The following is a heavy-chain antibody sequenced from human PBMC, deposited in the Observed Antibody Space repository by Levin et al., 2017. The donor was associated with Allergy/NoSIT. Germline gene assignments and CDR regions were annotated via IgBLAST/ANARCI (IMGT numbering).Heavy chain of an antibody. J-gene: IGHJ2*01. CDR1: GFTFSDYY. Sequence: GGSLRLSCAASGFTFSDYYMGWIRQAPGKGLEWISYISSSGSMKFYADSVKGRLTISRDNAKNSLHLQMNSLRADDTAVYYCARVGDHVVINYWYFDLWGRGTLVTVSS. D-gene: IGHD3-10*01. CDR2: ISSSGSMK. V-gene: IGHV3-11*01. CDR3: ARVGDHVVINYWYFDL.